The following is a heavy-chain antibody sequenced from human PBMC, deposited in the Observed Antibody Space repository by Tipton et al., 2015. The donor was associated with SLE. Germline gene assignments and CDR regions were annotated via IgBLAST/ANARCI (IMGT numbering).Heavy chain of an antibody. CDR2: INAGNGNT. D-gene: IGHD2-15*01. Sequence: QSGAEVKKPGSSVKVSCKASGGTFTSYAMHWVRQAPGQRLEWMGWINAGNGNTKYSQKFQGRVTITRDTSASTAYMELSSLRSEDTAVYYCARGGIVVVVAAHNYWGQGTLVTVSS. V-gene: IGHV1-3*01. J-gene: IGHJ4*02. CDR3: ARGGIVVVVAAHNY. CDR1: GGTFTSYA.